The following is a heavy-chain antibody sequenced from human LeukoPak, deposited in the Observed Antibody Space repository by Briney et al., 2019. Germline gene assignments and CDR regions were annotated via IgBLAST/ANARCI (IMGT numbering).Heavy chain of an antibody. D-gene: IGHD3-10*01. Sequence: PSETLSLTCAVSGYSISSGYYWGWIRQPPGKGLEWIGSIYHSGSTYYNPSLKSRVTISVGTSKNQFSLKLSSVTAADTAVYYCAREDYYGPYYYGMDVWGKGTTVTVSS. J-gene: IGHJ6*04. CDR2: IYHSGST. V-gene: IGHV4-38-2*02. CDR3: AREDYYGPYYYGMDV. CDR1: GYSISSGYY.